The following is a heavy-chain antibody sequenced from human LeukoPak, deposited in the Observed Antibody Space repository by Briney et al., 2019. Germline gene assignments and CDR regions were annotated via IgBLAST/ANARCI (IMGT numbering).Heavy chain of an antibody. CDR3: AGASGGQLWLLY. D-gene: IGHD5-18*01. Sequence: SVKVSCKASGGTFSSYAISWVRQAPGQGLEWKGGIIPIFGTANYAQKFQGRVTITTDESTSTAYMELSSLRSEDTAVYYCAGASGGQLWLLYWGQGTLVTVSS. V-gene: IGHV1-69*05. CDR1: GGTFSSYA. J-gene: IGHJ4*02. CDR2: IIPIFGTA.